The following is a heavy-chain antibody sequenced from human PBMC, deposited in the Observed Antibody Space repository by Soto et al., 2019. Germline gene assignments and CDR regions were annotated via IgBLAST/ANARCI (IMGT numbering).Heavy chain of an antibody. V-gene: IGHV1-18*01. D-gene: IGHD6-19*01. CDR1: GYTFTSHG. CDR2: ISTFHGSI. Sequence: QVHLVQSGGEVKKPGASVKVSCKAAGYTFTSHGISWVRQAPGQGLEWMGWISTFHGSINYAQKFQGRVTMTTDTSTSTAYMELRSLRSDDTAVYYCARFYSSGWPRGYFDYWGQGTQVTVSA. CDR3: ARFYSSGWPRGYFDY. J-gene: IGHJ4*02.